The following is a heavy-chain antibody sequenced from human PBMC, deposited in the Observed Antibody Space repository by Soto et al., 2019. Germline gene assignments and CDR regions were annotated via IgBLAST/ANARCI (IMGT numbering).Heavy chain of an antibody. V-gene: IGHV2-70*04. CDR3: ARSIVAAGNRWFDP. Sequence: SGPTLVNPTHTLTLTCTFSGFSLSTSGMRVSWIRQPPGKALEWLARIDWDDDKLYSTSLKTRLTISKDTSKNQVVLTMTNMDPVDKATYYCARSIVAAGNRWFDPWGQGPLVTVSS. CDR2: IDWDDDK. CDR1: GFSLSTSGMR. D-gene: IGHD6-13*01. J-gene: IGHJ5*02.